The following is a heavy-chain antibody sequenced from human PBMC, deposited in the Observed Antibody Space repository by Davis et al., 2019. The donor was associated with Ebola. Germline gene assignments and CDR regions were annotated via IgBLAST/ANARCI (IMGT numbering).Heavy chain of an antibody. V-gene: IGHV4-59*12. Sequence: PSETLSLTCTVSGGSISSYYWSWIRQPPGKGLEWIGYIYYSGSTNYNPSLKSRVTISVDTSKNQFSLKLSSVTAADTAVYYCARGFYCSSTSCPYYGMDVWGQGTTVTVSS. CDR2: IYYSGST. CDR1: GGSISSYY. J-gene: IGHJ6*02. D-gene: IGHD2-2*01. CDR3: ARGFYCSSTSCPYYGMDV.